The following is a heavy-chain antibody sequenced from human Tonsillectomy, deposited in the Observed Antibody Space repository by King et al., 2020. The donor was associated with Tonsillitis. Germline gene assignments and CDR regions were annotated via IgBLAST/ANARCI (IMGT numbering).Heavy chain of an antibody. CDR3: ARLSIAAAAIDWFDP. D-gene: IGHD6-13*01. Sequence: QLVQSGAEVKKPGASVKVSCKTSGYTFTAYGISWVRQAPGQGLEWMGWISPYNGNTNYAQKLQGRVTMTTDTSTSTAYMELRSLRSDDTAVYYCARLSIAAAAIDWFDPWGPGTLVTVSS. CDR2: ISPYNGNT. J-gene: IGHJ5*02. CDR1: GYTFTAYG. V-gene: IGHV1-18*01.